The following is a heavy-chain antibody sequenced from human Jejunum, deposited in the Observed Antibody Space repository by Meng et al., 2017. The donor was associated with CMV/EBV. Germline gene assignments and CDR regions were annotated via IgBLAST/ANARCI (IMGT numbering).Heavy chain of an antibody. CDR3: AREDNGADF. V-gene: IGHV5-51*01. CDR2: IYPGASDA. D-gene: IGHD1-1*01. CDR1: GSTFPTSW. J-gene: IGHJ4*02. Sequence: ISCPGSGSTFPTSWVAWVRRMPGKGLEWMGIIYPGASDARYRPSFQGQVTSSVDKSISTAYLQWTSLKASDTAMYYCAREDNGADFWGQGTLVTVSS.